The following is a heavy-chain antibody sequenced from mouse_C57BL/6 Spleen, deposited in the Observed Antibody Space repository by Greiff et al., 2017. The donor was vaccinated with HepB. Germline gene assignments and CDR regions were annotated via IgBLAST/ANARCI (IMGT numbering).Heavy chain of an antibody. CDR1: GYTFTDYE. CDR2: IDPETGGT. D-gene: IGHD1-1*01. CDR3: TSSRDYGSSYDAMDY. Sequence: VQLQQSGAELVRPGASVTLSCKASGYTFTDYEMHWVKQTPVHGLEWIGAIDPETGGTAYNQKFKGKAILTADKTSSTAYMELRSLTSEDSTVYCCTSSRDYGSSYDAMDYWGKGTSVTVSS. V-gene: IGHV1-15*01. J-gene: IGHJ4*01.